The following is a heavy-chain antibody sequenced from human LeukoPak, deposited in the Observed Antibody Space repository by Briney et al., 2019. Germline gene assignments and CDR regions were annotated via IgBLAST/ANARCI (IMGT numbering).Heavy chain of an antibody. J-gene: IGHJ4*02. Sequence: GESPKISRKGSGYSLTSYWLGWVRQMPGKGLKWMGIIYPGEPDARYSPSLQGQVTISADKSISTAYLQWSSLKASDTAMYYCARRRDLYSGSYYPFDYWGQGTLVTVSS. CDR2: IYPGEPDA. V-gene: IGHV5-51*01. CDR3: ARRRDLYSGSYYPFDY. CDR1: GYSLTSYW. D-gene: IGHD1-26*01.